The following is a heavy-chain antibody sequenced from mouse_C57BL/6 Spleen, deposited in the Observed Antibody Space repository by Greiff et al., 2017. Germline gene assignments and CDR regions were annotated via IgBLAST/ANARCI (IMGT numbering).Heavy chain of an antibody. V-gene: IGHV1-76*01. CDR1: GYTFTDYY. J-gene: IGHJ2*01. D-gene: IGHD2-3*01. CDR3: AEADGY. Sequence: QVQLQQSGAELVRPGASVKLSCKASGYTFTDYYINWVKQRPGQGLEWIARIYPGNGNTHYNEKFKGKATLTAEKSSSTAYMQLSSLTSEDSAVYIYAEADGYWGQGTTLTVSS. CDR2: IYPGNGNT.